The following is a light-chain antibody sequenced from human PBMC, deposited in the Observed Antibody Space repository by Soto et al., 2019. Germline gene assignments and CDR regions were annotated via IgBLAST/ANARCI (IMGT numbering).Light chain of an antibody. CDR1: QSVSSY. Sequence: EIVLTQSPATLSLSPGERATLSCRASQSVSSYLAWYQQKPGQAPRLLISDASNRATGIPARFSGSGSGTDFTLTIRRLEPDDFAVYYCQQYGSSPRTFGQGTKVDIK. V-gene: IGKV3-11*01. CDR3: QQYGSSPRT. J-gene: IGKJ1*01. CDR2: DAS.